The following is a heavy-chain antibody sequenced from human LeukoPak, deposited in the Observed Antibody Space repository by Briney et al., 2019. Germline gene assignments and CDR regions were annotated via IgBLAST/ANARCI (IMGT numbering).Heavy chain of an antibody. D-gene: IGHD1-1*01. CDR3: AKLAGTGTTPTDY. CDR2: ISASGRNR. J-gene: IGHJ4*02. V-gene: IGHV3-23*01. Sequence: PGGSLRLSCADSGFTFSNYAMTWVRQAPGKGLELVSVISASGRNRDYADSVKGRFTISRDNAENTLSLLMNSLRAEDTAIYYCAKLAGTGTTPTDYWGQGTLVTVSS. CDR1: GFTFSNYA.